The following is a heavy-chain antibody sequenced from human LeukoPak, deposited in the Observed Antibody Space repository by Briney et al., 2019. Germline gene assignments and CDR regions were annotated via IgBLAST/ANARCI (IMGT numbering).Heavy chain of an antibody. CDR1: GYTLSSYA. CDR3: ARDHLHSGYDFDY. Sequence: ASVKVSCKASGYTLSSYAIGWVRQAPGQGLEWMGWISADNAIRDYAQKFQGRVTMTTDTSTSTAYMELRSLSSDDTAVYYCARDHLHSGYDFDYWGQGTLATVSS. CDR2: ISADNAIR. V-gene: IGHV1-18*01. J-gene: IGHJ4*02. D-gene: IGHD5-12*01.